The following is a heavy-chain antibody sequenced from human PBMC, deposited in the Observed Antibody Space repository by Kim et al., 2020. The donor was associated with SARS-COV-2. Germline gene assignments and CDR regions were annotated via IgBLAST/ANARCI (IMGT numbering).Heavy chain of an antibody. CDR3: ARHGIGNRGIAAAGGWGMDV. Sequence: SETLSLTCTVSGGSISSSSYYWGWIRQPPGKGLEWIGSIYYSGSTYYNPSLKSRVTISVDTSKNQFSLKLSSVTAADTAVYYCARHGIGNRGIAAAGGWGMDVWGQGTTVTVSS. CDR2: IYYSGST. CDR1: GGSISSSSYY. J-gene: IGHJ6*02. D-gene: IGHD6-13*01. V-gene: IGHV4-39*01.